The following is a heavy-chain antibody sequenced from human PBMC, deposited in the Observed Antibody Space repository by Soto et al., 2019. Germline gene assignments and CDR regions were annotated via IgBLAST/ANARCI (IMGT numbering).Heavy chain of an antibody. Sequence: SETLSLTCAVYGGSFSGYYWSWIRQPPGKGLEWIGEINHSGSTNYNPSLKSRVTISVDTSKNQFSLKLSSVTAADTAVYYCARGPTNYDFWSGYYFELWYFDLRGRGTLVTVSS. D-gene: IGHD3-3*01. J-gene: IGHJ2*01. V-gene: IGHV4-34*01. CDR2: INHSGST. CDR1: GGSFSGYY. CDR3: ARGPTNYDFWSGYYFELWYFDL.